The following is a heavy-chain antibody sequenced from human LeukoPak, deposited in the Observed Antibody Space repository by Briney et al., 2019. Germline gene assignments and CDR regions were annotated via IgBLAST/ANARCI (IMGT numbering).Heavy chain of an antibody. J-gene: IGHJ4*02. Sequence: SETLSLTCTVSGGSISSTNYYWGWIRQPPGKGLEWIGEINHSGSTNYNPSLKSRVTISVDTSKNQFSLKLSSVTAADTAVYYCARKDPYGSGSYYFDYWGQGTLVTVSS. D-gene: IGHD3-10*01. CDR1: GGSISSTNYY. V-gene: IGHV4-39*07. CDR3: ARKDPYGSGSYYFDY. CDR2: INHSGST.